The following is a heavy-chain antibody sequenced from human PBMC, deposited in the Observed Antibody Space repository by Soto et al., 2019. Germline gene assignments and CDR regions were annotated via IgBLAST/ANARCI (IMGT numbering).Heavy chain of an antibody. CDR1: GFTFSSYS. J-gene: IGHJ4*02. D-gene: IGHD3-16*01. Sequence: EVQLVESGGGLVKPGGSLRLSCAASGFTFSSYSMNWVRQAPGKGLEWVSSISSSSSYIYYADSVKGRFTISRDNAKNSLYLQMNSLRAEDTAVYYCARDRVNYDYIWGSVDYWGQGTLVTVSS. V-gene: IGHV3-21*01. CDR3: ARDRVNYDYIWGSVDY. CDR2: ISSSSSYI.